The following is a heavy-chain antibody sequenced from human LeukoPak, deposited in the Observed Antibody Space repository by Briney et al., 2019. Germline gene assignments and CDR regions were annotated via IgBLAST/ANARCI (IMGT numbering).Heavy chain of an antibody. D-gene: IGHD3-22*01. CDR2: IYHSGST. V-gene: IGHV4-30-2*01. CDR3: ARVDYYDSSGYNNNYYFDY. Sequence: SETLSLTCTVSGGSIGSSGYYWGWIRQHPGKGLEWIGYIYHSGSTYYNPSLKSRVTISVDRSKNQFSLKLSSVTAADTAVYYCARVDYYDSSGYNNNYYFDYWGQGTLVTVSS. CDR1: GGSIGSSGYY. J-gene: IGHJ4*02.